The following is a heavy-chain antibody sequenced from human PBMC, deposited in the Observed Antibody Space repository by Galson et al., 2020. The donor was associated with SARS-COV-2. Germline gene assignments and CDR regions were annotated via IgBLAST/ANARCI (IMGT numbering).Heavy chain of an antibody. CDR3: ARDEGYTVGYKEIDY. V-gene: IGHV4-39*07. Sequence: SETLSITCTVSGGSISSGTYFWGWIRQPPGKGLEWIGSIYYSGSTYYNPSLKSRVTISVDTTKNQFSLKLSSVTAADTAVYYCARDEGYTVGYKEIDYWGQGTLVTVSS. J-gene: IGHJ4*02. CDR1: GGSISSGTYF. D-gene: IGHD5-18*01. CDR2: IYYSGST.